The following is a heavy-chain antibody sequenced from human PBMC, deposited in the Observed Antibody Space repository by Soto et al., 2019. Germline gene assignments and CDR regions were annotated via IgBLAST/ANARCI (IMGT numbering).Heavy chain of an antibody. CDR1: GYTFTSYD. CDR3: ASSTNDYGDRH. V-gene: IGHV1-8*01. Sequence: QVQLVQSGAEVKKPGASVKVSCKASGYTFTSYDINWVRQATGQGLEWMGWMNPNSGNTGYAQKSQXXVTMTRNTSISTADMELSSLRSEDTAVSYCASSTNDYGDRHWGQGALVTVSS. D-gene: IGHD4-17*01. J-gene: IGHJ4*02. CDR2: MNPNSGNT.